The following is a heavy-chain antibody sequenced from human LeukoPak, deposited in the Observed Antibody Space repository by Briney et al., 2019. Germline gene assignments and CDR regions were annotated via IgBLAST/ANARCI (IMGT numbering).Heavy chain of an antibody. CDR3: FKDRGDGYRGFDY. V-gene: IGHV3-33*06. Sequence: SGGSLRLSCAASGFTFSSCGFHWVRQAPGKGLEWVPVIWYDGTHKYYADSVKGRLTISRDNSKNTVYLQMNSLRAEDTAVYYCFKDRGDGYRGFDYWGQGTLVTVSS. CDR2: IWYDGTHK. J-gene: IGHJ4*02. CDR1: GFTFSSCG. D-gene: IGHD5-24*01.